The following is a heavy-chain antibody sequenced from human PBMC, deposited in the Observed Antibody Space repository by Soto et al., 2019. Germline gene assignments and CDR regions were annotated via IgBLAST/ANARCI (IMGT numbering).Heavy chain of an antibody. CDR2: IYSGGST. CDR1: GFTVSSNY. V-gene: IGHV3-53*01. J-gene: IGHJ6*02. D-gene: IGHD6-6*01. CDR3: ARDKSSIAARVPIYYGMDV. Sequence: PGGSLRLSCAASGFTVSSNYMSWVRQAPGKGLEWVSVIYSGGSTYYADSVKGRFTISRDNSKNTLYLQMNSLRAEDTAVYYCARDKSSIAARVPIYYGMDVWGQGTTVTVSS.